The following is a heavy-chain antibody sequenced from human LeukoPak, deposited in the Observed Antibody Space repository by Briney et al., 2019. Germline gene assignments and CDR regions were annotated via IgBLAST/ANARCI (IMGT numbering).Heavy chain of an antibody. CDR1: GGSISSNYY. D-gene: IGHD3-10*01. Sequence: PSETLSLTCTVSGGSISSNYYWGWIRQPPGKGLEWIGSIYYSGNTYYNPSLKSRVTISLDTSKNQFSLKLSSVTAADTAVYYCARGPGQLLTTGGWVPNARRYFDYWGQGTLVTVSS. V-gene: IGHV4-39*07. CDR3: ARGPGQLLTTGGWVPNARRYFDY. J-gene: IGHJ4*02. CDR2: IYYSGNT.